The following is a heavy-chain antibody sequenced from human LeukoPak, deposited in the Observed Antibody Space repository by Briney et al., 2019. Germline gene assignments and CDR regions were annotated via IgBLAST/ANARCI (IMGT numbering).Heavy chain of an antibody. CDR1: GWSFSNYQ. V-gene: IGHV4-34*01. Sequence: SETLSLTCAVYGWSFSNYQWSWIRQSPGKGLEWIGEINQSGSIKYNPSLESRVTISVDTSRTQFSLKLRSVTAADTAVYYCARGYIDSSGYSPRSSFDNWGQGTLVTVSS. D-gene: IGHD3-22*01. CDR3: ARGYIDSSGYSPRSSFDN. J-gene: IGHJ4*02. CDR2: INQSGSI.